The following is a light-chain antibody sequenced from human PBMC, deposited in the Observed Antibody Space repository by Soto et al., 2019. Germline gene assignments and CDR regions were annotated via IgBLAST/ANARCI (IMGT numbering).Light chain of an antibody. CDR2: SNN. V-gene: IGLV1-44*01. CDR1: SSNIGSHI. CDR3: AAWDDSLNGNV. Sequence: QSALTQPPSASGTPGQRVTISCSGSSSNIGSHIVNWYQQLPGTAPKLLIYSNNQRPSGVPDRFSGSKSGTSASLAISGLQSEDEADYYCAAWDDSLNGNVFGTGTKVTVL. J-gene: IGLJ1*01.